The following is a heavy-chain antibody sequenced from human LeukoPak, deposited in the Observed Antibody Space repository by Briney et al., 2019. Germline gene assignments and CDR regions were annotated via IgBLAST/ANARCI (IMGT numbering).Heavy chain of an antibody. V-gene: IGHV5-51*01. CDR1: GYSFTSYW. D-gene: IGHD2-21*01. CDR3: ARRGAYCGGDCYTDY. J-gene: IGHJ4*02. CDR2: IYPGDSDT. Sequence: ESLKISCKGSGYSFTSYWIGWVRQMPGKGLEWMGIIYPGDSDTRYSPSFQGQVTISADKSISTAYLQWSSLKASDTAMYYCARRGAYCGGDCYTDYWGQGTLVTVSS.